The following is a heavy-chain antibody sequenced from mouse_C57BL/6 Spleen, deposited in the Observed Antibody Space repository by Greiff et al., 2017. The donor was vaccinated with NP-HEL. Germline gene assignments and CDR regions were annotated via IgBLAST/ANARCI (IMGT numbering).Heavy chain of an antibody. D-gene: IGHD1-1*01. CDR2: ISSGSSTI. CDR3: ARGYGSSSFAY. Sequence: EVMLVESGGGLVKPGGSLKLSCAASGFTFSDYGMHWVRQAPEKGLEWVAYISSGSSTIYYADTVKGRFTISRDNAKNTLLLQMTSLRSEDTAMYYCARGYGSSSFAYWGQGTLVTVSA. J-gene: IGHJ3*01. V-gene: IGHV5-17*01. CDR1: GFTFSDYG.